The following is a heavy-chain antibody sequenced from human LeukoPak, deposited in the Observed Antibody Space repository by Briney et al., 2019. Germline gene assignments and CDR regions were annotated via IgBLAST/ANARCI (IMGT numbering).Heavy chain of an antibody. V-gene: IGHV4-4*07. CDR3: ARERDYSNAYVMDV. D-gene: IGHD4-11*01. Sequence: SETLSLTCPVSGGSISDYYWSWIRQPAGKGLEWIGRFYTSGSTNYNPSLKSRVTISVDTSKNQFSLRLSSVTAADTAVYYCARERDYSNAYVMDVWGQGTTVAVSS. CDR1: GGSISDYY. J-gene: IGHJ6*02. CDR2: FYTSGST.